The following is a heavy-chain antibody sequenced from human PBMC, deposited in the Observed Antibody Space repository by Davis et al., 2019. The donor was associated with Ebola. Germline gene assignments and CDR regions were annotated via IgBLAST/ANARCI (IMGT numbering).Heavy chain of an antibody. D-gene: IGHD3-22*01. CDR2: FYYTGTT. CDR1: GGAITSSDYY. Sequence: MPSETLSLTCTVSGGAITSSDYYWGWIRQSPGKGREWIGTFYYTGTTFYNPSLKSRITVSVDPSKNQFSLKLNSVTAADTAVYYCASLRQTYDSSGYSQPFDYWGQGSLVTVSS. V-gene: IGHV4-39*01. J-gene: IGHJ4*02. CDR3: ASLRQTYDSSGYSQPFDY.